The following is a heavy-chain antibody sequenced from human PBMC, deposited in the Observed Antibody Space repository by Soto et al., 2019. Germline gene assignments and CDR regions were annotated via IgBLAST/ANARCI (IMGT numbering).Heavy chain of an antibody. CDR3: ARLGFPGAIYFDS. V-gene: IGHV5-51*01. J-gene: IGHJ4*02. Sequence: GESLKISCKGSGYNFTTFWIGWVRQMPGKGLEWMGIIYPGDSETKYSPDFEGQVTISADRSTNTAYLQWRSLGASDTAMYYCARLGFPGAIYFDSWGLGTLVTVSS. CDR2: IYPGDSET. CDR1: GYNFTTFW.